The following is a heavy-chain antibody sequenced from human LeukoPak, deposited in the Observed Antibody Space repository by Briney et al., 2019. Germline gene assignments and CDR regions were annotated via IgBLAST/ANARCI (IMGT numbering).Heavy chain of an antibody. Sequence: SETLSLTCTVSGGSISSYYWSWIRQPPGKGLEWIGYIYYSGSTNYNPSLKSRVTISVDTSKNQFSLKLSCVTAADTAVYYCARDTTYYYDSSGYYYVGYFDYWGQGTLVTVSS. V-gene: IGHV4-59*01. CDR2: IYYSGST. CDR3: ARDTTYYYDSSGYYYVGYFDY. CDR1: GGSISSYY. D-gene: IGHD3-22*01. J-gene: IGHJ4*02.